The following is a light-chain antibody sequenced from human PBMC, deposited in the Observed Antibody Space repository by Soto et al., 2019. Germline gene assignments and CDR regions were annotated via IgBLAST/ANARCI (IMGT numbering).Light chain of an antibody. J-gene: IGLJ2*01. Sequence: NFMLTQPHSVSESPGKTVTISCTRSSGSIASNYVQWYQQRPGSAPTTVIYEDNQRPSGVPDRFSGSIDSSSNTASLTISGLKTEDEADYVCQSYDISNVVFGGGTKLTVL. CDR2: EDN. V-gene: IGLV6-57*03. CDR1: SGSIASNY. CDR3: QSYDISNVV.